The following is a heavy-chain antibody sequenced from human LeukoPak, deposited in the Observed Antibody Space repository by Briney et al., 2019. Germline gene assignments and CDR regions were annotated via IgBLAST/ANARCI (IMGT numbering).Heavy chain of an antibody. CDR1: GYTFTSYY. V-gene: IGHV1-46*01. Sequence: ASVKVSCKASGYTFTSYYMHWVRQAPGQGLEWMGIINPSGGSTSYAQKFQGRVTTTRDTSTSTVYMELSSLRSEDTAVYYCARGYSGFPGYYYYGMDVWGQGTTVTVSS. D-gene: IGHD5-12*01. CDR3: ARGYSGFPGYYYYGMDV. J-gene: IGHJ6*02. CDR2: INPSGGST.